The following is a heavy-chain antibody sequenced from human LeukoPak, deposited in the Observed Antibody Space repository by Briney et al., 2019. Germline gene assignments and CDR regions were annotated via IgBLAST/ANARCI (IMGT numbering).Heavy chain of an antibody. V-gene: IGHV3-48*04. Sequence: GGSLRLSCAASGFTFTTYSMNWVRQAPGKGLEWLSYISSNSRTTCYADSAKGRFIISRDNAKNFLYLQMNSLRAEDTAVYYCASQARGVIIKFLSFDYWGQGTLVTVSS. CDR1: GFTFTTYS. J-gene: IGHJ4*02. CDR3: ASQARGVIIKFLSFDY. D-gene: IGHD3-10*01. CDR2: ISSNSRTT.